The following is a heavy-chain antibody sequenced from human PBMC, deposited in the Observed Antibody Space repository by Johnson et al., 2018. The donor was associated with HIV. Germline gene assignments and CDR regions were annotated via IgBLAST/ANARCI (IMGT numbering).Heavy chain of an antibody. CDR2: IRYDGSNK. D-gene: IGHD7-27*01. V-gene: IGHV3-30*02. CDR3: AKDERQLGGWSHAFDM. CDR1: GFTFSNYG. Sequence: VQLVESGGGVVQPGGSLRLSCVASGFTFSNYGMHWVRQAPGKGLEWVAFIRYDGSNKYYADSVKGQFTISRDNSKNTLYLQMRSLRGEDTAVYYCAKDERQLGGWSHAFDMWGQGTKVSVSS. J-gene: IGHJ3*02.